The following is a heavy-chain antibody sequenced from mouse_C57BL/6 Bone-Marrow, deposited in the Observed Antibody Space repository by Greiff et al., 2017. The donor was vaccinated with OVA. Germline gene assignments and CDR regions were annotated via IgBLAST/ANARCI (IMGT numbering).Heavy chain of an antibody. J-gene: IGHJ2*01. V-gene: IGHV1-81*01. CDR3: ARSLGWCYFDY. Sequence: VQLQQPGAELVRPGASVKLSCKASGYTFTSYGISWVKQRPGQGLEWIGEIYPRSGNTYYNEKFKGKATLTADKSSSTAYMELSSLTSEDSAVYVCARSLGWCYFDYGGRGTTLTVSA. D-gene: IGHD3-1*01. CDR2: IYPRSGNT. CDR1: GYTFTSYG.